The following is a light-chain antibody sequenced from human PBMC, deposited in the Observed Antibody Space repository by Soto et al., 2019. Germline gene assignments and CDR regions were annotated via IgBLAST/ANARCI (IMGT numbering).Light chain of an antibody. CDR1: QSVSSTS. CDR3: QHFGSSRGT. V-gene: IGKV3-20*01. CDR2: GAS. Sequence: EIVLTQSPGTLSLSPGERATLSCRASQSVSSTSLAWYQQKPGQAPRLLMYGASSRATDIPDRFSGSGSVTDFTLTISRLEPADFAVYYCQHFGSSRGTFGQGTKVDIK. J-gene: IGKJ1*01.